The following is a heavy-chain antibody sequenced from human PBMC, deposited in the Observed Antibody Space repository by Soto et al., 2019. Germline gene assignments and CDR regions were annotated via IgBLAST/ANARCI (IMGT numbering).Heavy chain of an antibody. CDR3: ARDSTMSSGWRGLVV. D-gene: IGHD3-10*01. V-gene: IGHV4-31*03. CDR1: NGSISIDKFF. J-gene: IGHJ6*02. Sequence: PSETLSLTCTVSNGSISIDKFFWAWVRQHPGKGLEWIGYIYHSGSTYYNPSLQSRLTISIDTSKNQFSLKLTSVTAADTAIYYCARDSTMSSGWRGLVVWGQGIRVTVA. CDR2: IYHSGST.